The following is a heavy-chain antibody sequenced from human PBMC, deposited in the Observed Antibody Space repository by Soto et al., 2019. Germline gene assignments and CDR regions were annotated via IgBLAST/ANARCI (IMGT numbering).Heavy chain of an antibody. Sequence: GGSLRLSCAASGFPFNTYGMHWVRQTPGKGLEWLAVISNDGTNTYYADSVKGRFTISRDNSKDTLFLQMDSLRGEDSAVYYCAKVLRADTSSSNFYCYSALDDWGQGTTVTVSS. J-gene: IGHJ6*02. CDR2: ISNDGTNT. V-gene: IGHV3-30*18. CDR1: GFPFNTYG. D-gene: IGHD6-6*01. CDR3: AKVLRADTSSSNFYCYSALDD.